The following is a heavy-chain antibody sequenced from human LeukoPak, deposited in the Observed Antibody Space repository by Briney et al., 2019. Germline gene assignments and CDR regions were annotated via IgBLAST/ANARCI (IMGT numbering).Heavy chain of an antibody. CDR1: GFTFSMSS. CDR2: ISFDGANK. J-gene: IGHJ4*02. CDR3: ARGRGGIAAACFGY. Sequence: GGSLRLSCATSGFTFSMSSMHWVRLAPGKGLEWLAGISFDGANKFSGDSVKGRFSISRDNSKNTLYLQMNSLGLDDTAVYFCARGRGGIAAACFGYWGQGTLVTVSS. D-gene: IGHD6-13*01. V-gene: IGHV3-30*04.